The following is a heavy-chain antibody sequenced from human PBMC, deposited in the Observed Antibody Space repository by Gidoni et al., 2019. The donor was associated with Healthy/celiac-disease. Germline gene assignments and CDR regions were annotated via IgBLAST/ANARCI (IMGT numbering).Heavy chain of an antibody. D-gene: IGHD3-10*01. J-gene: IGHJ6*02. V-gene: IGHV3-21*01. CDR3: ARDWDGSGSYYLINYGMDV. Sequence: EVQLVESGGGLVKPGGSLRLSCAASGLTFSSYSMNWVRQAPGKGLEWVSSISSSSSYIYYADSVKGRFTISRDNAKNSLYLQMNSLRAEDTAVYYCARDWDGSGSYYLINYGMDVWGQGTTVTVSS. CDR2: ISSSSSYI. CDR1: GLTFSSYS.